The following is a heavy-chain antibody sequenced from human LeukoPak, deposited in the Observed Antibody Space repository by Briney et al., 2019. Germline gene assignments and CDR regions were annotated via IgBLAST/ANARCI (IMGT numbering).Heavy chain of an antibody. CDR3: ARHDRDRSSTRPHGMDV. Sequence: GESLKISCKGFGYSFTSYWIAWVRPIPGKGLEWMGIIYPVDSDTRYSPSFQGQVTISADKSISTAYLQWSSLKASDTAMYYCARHDRDRSSTRPHGMDVWGKGTTVTVSS. V-gene: IGHV5-51*01. D-gene: IGHD2-2*01. CDR1: GYSFTSYW. J-gene: IGHJ6*04. CDR2: IYPVDSDT.